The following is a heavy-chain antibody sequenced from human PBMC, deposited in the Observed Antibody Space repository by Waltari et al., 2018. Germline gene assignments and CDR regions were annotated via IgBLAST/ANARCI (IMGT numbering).Heavy chain of an antibody. V-gene: IGHV3-7*01. J-gene: IGHJ6*03. CDR2: IMQDGSEK. Sequence: EVQLVESGGGLVQPGGSLRLSCAASGFTFSSYWMSWVRQAPGKGLEWVANIMQDGSEKYYVYSVKGRFTISRDNAKNSLYLQMNSLSAEDTAEYYCARGGHHYYYMDVWGKGTTVTVSS. CDR1: GFTFSSYW. CDR3: ARGGHHYYYMDV.